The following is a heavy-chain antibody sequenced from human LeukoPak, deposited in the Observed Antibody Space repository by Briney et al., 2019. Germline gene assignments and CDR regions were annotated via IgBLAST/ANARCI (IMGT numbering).Heavy chain of an antibody. V-gene: IGHV4-39*07. J-gene: IGHJ4*02. Sequence: IGSIYYSGSTYYNPSLKSRVTISVDTSKNQFSLKLSSVTAADTAVYYCAREDSGYVPLYDYWGQGTLVTVSS. D-gene: IGHD5-12*01. CDR2: IYYSGST. CDR3: AREDSGYVPLYDY.